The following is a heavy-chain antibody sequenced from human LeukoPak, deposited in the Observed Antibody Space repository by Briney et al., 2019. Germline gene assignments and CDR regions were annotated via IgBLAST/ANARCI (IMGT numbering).Heavy chain of an antibody. CDR1: GASITSFY. D-gene: IGHD5-24*01. J-gene: IGHJ4*02. CDR3: ARLNGYNYIFDY. V-gene: IGHV4-59*01. Sequence: SETLSLTCTVSGASITSFYWSWVRQPPGKGLEWIGFVHSSGSTHPNPSLKSRITMSVDTSKNQFSLKLTSVTAADTAVYYCARLNGYNYIFDYWGQGTLVTVSS. CDR2: VHSSGST.